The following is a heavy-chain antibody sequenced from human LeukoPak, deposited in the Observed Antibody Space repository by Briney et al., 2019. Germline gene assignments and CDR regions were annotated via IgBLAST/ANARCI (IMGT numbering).Heavy chain of an antibody. CDR3: TSGLVGATTDY. CDR1: GGSISSGSYY. J-gene: IGHJ4*02. V-gene: IGHV4-61*02. CDR2: IYTSGST. D-gene: IGHD1-26*01. Sequence: SETLSLTCTVSGGSISSGSYYWSWIRQPAGKGLEWIGRIYTSGSTNYNPSLKSRVTISVDTSKNQFSLKLSSVTAADTAVYYCTSGLVGATTDYWGQGTLVTVSS.